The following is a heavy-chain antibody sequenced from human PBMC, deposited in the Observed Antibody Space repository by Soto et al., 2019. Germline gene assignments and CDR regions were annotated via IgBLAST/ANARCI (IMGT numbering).Heavy chain of an antibody. J-gene: IGHJ4*02. Sequence: GGSLRLSCAASGFTFSSYGMHWVRQAPGKVLEWLAVLWYDGSNKYYADSVKGRFTISRDNSKNTLYLQMNSLRAEDTAVYYCATVPAAIAYWGQGTLVTVSS. CDR1: GFTFSSYG. CDR3: ATVPAAIAY. D-gene: IGHD2-2*02. V-gene: IGHV3-33*01. CDR2: LWYDGSNK.